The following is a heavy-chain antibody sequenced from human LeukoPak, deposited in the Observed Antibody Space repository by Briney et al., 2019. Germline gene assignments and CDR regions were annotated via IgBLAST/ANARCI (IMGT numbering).Heavy chain of an antibody. V-gene: IGHV3-7*03. CDR1: GFTFSSYW. Sequence: PGGSLRLSCAASGFTFSSYWMSWVRQAPGKGLEWVVNIKQDGSEKYYADSGKGRFTISRDNAKNSLYLQMNSLRPEDTALYYCAKDRGGGSQLGDAFDVWGQGTMVRVSS. CDR2: IKQDGSEK. J-gene: IGHJ3*01. D-gene: IGHD2-15*01. CDR3: AKDRGGGSQLGDAFDV.